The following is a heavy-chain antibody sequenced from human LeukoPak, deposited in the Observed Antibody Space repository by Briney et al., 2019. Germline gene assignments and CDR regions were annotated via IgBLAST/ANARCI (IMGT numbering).Heavy chain of an antibody. CDR1: GDSISRYY. D-gene: IGHD6-13*01. V-gene: IGHV4-59*12. Sequence: KTSETLSLTCTVSGDSISRYYWSWIRQPPGKGLDWIGYIYYSGSTNYNPSLKSRVTISVDTSKNQFSLKLSSVTAADTAVYYCARRSWEFDYWGQGTLVTVSS. CDR2: IYYSGST. J-gene: IGHJ4*02. CDR3: ARRSWEFDY.